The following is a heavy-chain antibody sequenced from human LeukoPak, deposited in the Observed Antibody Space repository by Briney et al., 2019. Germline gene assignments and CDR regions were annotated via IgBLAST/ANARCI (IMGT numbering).Heavy chain of an antibody. CDR2: ISYDGGNK. V-gene: IGHV3-30*18. CDR1: GFTFSSYG. J-gene: IGHJ4*02. CDR3: AKLPHCSGGSCYENFDY. Sequence: GGSLRLSCAASGFTFSSYGMHWVRQAPGKGLEWVAVISYDGGNKYYADSVKGRFTISRDNSKNTLYLQMNSLRAEDTAVYYCAKLPHCSGGSCYENFDYWGQGTLVTVSS. D-gene: IGHD2-15*01.